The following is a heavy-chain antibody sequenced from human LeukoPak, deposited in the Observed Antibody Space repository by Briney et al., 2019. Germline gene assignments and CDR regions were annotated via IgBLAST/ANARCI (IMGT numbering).Heavy chain of an antibody. J-gene: IGHJ4*02. CDR3: ARGMYYYETSGYHPFDY. CDR1: GFTFSSYE. CDR2: ISSSGSTI. D-gene: IGHD3-22*01. Sequence: GGSLRLSCAASGFTFSSYEMNWVRQAPGKGLEWVSYISSSGSTIYYADSVKGRFTISRDNSKNTLYLQMNSLRAEDTAVYYCARGMYYYETSGYHPFDYWGQGTLVTVSS. V-gene: IGHV3-48*03.